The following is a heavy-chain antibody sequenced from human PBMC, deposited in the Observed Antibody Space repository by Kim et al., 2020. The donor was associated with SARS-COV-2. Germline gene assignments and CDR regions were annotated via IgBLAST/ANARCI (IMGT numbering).Heavy chain of an antibody. Sequence: ASVKVSCKVSGYTLTELSMHWVRQAPGKGLEWMGGFDPEDGETIYAQKFQGRVTMTEDTSTDTAYMELSSLRSEDMAVYYCATQTPLSSGWYELVWKDAFDIWGQGTMVTVSS. V-gene: IGHV1-24*01. CDR2: FDPEDGET. CDR1: GYTLTELS. D-gene: IGHD6-19*01. J-gene: IGHJ3*02. CDR3: ATQTPLSSGWYELVWKDAFDI.